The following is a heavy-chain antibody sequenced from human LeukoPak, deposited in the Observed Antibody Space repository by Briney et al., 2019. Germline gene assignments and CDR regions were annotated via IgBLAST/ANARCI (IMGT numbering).Heavy chain of an antibody. CDR1: GGTFSSYA. V-gene: IGHV1-69*05. J-gene: IGHJ3*02. Sequence: ASVKVSCKASGGTFSSYAISWVRQAPGQGLEWMGGIIPIFGTANYAQKFQGRVTITTDESTSTAYMELSSLRSEDAAVYFCARGGASITMVRGVIIPDAFDIWGQGTMVTVSS. CDR3: ARGGASITMVRGVIIPDAFDI. CDR2: IIPIFGTA. D-gene: IGHD3-10*01.